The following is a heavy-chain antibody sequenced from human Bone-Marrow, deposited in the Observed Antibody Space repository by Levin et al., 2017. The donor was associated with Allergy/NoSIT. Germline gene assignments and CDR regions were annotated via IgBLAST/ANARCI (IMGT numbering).Heavy chain of an antibody. CDR2: IIPIFGTA. D-gene: IGHD3-22*01. V-gene: IGHV1-69*06. CDR3: ARVLYYDSSGYYRSGGDAFDI. CDR1: GGTFSSYA. J-gene: IGHJ3*02. Sequence: SVKVSCKASGGTFSSYAISWVRQAPGQGLEWMGGIIPIFGTANYAQKFQGRVTITADKSTSTAYMELSSLRSEDTAVYYCARVLYYDSSGYYRSGGDAFDIWGQGTMVTVSS.